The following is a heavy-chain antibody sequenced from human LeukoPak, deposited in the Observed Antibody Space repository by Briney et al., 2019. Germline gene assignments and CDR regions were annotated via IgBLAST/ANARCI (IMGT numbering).Heavy chain of an antibody. Sequence: SETLSLTCTVSGGSISSGTYYWSWIRQPAGKGLEWIGRVYAISGRTNYNPSLKSRVTISVDTSKNQFSLELTSLTAADTAVYYCARDPYSSGWVDYWGQGTLVTVSS. D-gene: IGHD6-19*01. CDR2: VYAISGRT. CDR3: ARDPYSSGWVDY. V-gene: IGHV4-61*02. J-gene: IGHJ4*02. CDR1: GGSISSGTYY.